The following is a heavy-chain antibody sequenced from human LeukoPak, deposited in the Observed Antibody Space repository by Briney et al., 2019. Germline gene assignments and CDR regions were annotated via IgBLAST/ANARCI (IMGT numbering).Heavy chain of an antibody. D-gene: IGHD5-12*01. Sequence: GESLKISCKGSGYSFTSYWIGWVRQMPGKGLGWMGIIYPDDSDTRYSPSFQGQVTISADKSISTAYLQWSSLKASDTAMYYCARQLHGSGSMTDYWGQGTLVTVSS. J-gene: IGHJ4*02. CDR3: ARQLHGSGSMTDY. CDR1: GYSFTSYW. CDR2: IYPDDSDT. V-gene: IGHV5-51*01.